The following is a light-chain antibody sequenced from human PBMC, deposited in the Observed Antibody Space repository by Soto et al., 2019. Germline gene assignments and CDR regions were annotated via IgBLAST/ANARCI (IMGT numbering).Light chain of an antibody. J-gene: IGKJ4*01. Sequence: DIQLTQSPSFLSASVGDRVTITCRASQGIRSYLAWYQQKPGKAPKLLIYAASTLQSGVPSRFSGSGSGTEFTLTISSLQPEDFATYYCQQHNSYPLTFGGGTKVEIK. CDR2: AAS. CDR3: QQHNSYPLT. CDR1: QGIRSY. V-gene: IGKV1-9*01.